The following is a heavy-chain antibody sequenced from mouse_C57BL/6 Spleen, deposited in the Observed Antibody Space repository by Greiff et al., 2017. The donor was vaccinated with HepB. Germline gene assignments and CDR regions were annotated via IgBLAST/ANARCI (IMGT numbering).Heavy chain of an antibody. CDR3: TRPTGKDWFAY. D-gene: IGHD4-1*02. Sequence: EVQLQQSGAELVRPGASVKLSCTASGFNIKDDYMHWVKQRPEQGLEGIGWIDPENGDTEYASKFQGKATITADTSSNTAYLQLSSLTSEDTAVYYCTRPTGKDWFAYGGQGTLVTVSA. J-gene: IGHJ3*01. CDR1: GFNIKDDY. V-gene: IGHV14-4*01. CDR2: IDPENGDT.